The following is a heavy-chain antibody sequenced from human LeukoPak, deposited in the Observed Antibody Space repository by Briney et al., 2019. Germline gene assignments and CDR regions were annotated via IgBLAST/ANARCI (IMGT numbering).Heavy chain of an antibody. CDR3: ARDRGGRTGYASGDFDF. V-gene: IGHV4-38-2*02. J-gene: IGHJ4*02. D-gene: IGHD5-12*01. Sequence: SETLSLTCVVSSFSISNGFYWVWIRQLPGKGLAWIGNVFYSGVTYYNPSLMSRVTISVDTSKNQFSLKLNSVTAAESAVYYCARDRGGRTGYASGDFDFWGQGVLVTVSS. CDR2: VFYSGVT. CDR1: SFSISNGFY.